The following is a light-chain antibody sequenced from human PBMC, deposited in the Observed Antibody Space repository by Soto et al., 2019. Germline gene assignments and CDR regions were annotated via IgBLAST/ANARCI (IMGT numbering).Light chain of an antibody. Sequence: EIVLTQSPGTLSLSPGERATLSCRASQSVSSSYLAWYQQKRGQAPRLLLYGAYSRATGIPDRFSGSGSGTDFTLTISRLEPDDFAVYFCQHYVPSPETWTFGQGTKVEIK. CDR2: GAY. CDR1: QSVSSSY. J-gene: IGKJ1*01. V-gene: IGKV3-20*01. CDR3: QHYVPSPETWT.